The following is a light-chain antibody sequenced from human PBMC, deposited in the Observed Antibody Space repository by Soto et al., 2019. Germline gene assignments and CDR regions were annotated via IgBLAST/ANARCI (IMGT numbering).Light chain of an antibody. CDR3: SSYTSSSTLDYV. CDR2: EVS. J-gene: IGLJ1*01. V-gene: IGLV2-14*01. CDR1: SSDVGGYNY. Sequence: QSVLTQPASVSGSPVQSITISCTGTSSDVGGYNYVSWYQQHPGKAPKLMIYEVSYRPSGVSNRFSGSKSGNTASLTITGLQAEDEADYYCSSYTSSSTLDYVFGTGTKVTVL.